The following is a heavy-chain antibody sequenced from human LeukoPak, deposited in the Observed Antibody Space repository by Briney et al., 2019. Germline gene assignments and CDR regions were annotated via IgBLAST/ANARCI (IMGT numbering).Heavy chain of an antibody. J-gene: IGHJ3*02. CDR3: ARGLGALAVTFYAFDI. CDR2: ITNSGSTI. V-gene: IGHV3-48*03. CDR1: GFTFSIFE. Sequence: GGSLRLSCTVSGFTFSIFEMNWVRQAPGKGLEWVAYITNSGSTIDYADSVKGRFTISRDNSKNTLYLQMNSLRAEDTAVYYCARGLGALAVTFYAFDIWGQGTMVTVSS. D-gene: IGHD6-19*01.